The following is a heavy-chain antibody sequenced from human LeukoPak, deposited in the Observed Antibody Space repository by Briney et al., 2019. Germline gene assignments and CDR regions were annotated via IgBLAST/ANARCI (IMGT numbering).Heavy chain of an antibody. CDR3: ARDLLPMTKAGVVND. Sequence: SVKVSCKASGYTFTTYAMNWVRQAPGQGLEWMGGVLPIFGITNYAQRFQGRVTITADESRSTAYMELSSLTSDDTAVYYCARDLLPMTKAGVVNDWGQGSLVIVSA. V-gene: IGHV1-69*13. CDR1: GYTFTTYA. CDR2: VLPIFGIT. D-gene: IGHD3-3*01. J-gene: IGHJ4*02.